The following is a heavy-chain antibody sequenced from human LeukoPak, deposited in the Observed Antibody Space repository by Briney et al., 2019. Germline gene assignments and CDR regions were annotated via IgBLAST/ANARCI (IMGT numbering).Heavy chain of an antibody. D-gene: IGHD2-15*01. Sequence: PEGSLRLSCAASGFTFTSYAMSWVRQAPGKRLEWVSGITGSGVDTYHADSVKGRFTISRDNSKNTLYLQMNSLRAEDTAVYYCAKAPAGYCSGAICYPFDYWGQGTLVSVSS. CDR2: ITGSGVDT. J-gene: IGHJ4*02. V-gene: IGHV3-23*01. CDR3: AKAPAGYCSGAICYPFDY. CDR1: GFTFTSYA.